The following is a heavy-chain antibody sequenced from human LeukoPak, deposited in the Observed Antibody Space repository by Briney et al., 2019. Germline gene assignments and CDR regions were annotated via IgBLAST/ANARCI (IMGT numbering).Heavy chain of an antibody. CDR2: INPSSGST. D-gene: IGHD1-26*01. Sequence: ASVKVSCKASGYTFSSFYMHWVRQAPGQGLEWMGIINPSSGSTSYAQKFQDRVTMTRDTSTSTVYMELSSLRSEDTAVYYCARGPGGWENYWGQGTLVTVSS. J-gene: IGHJ4*02. CDR1: GYTFSSFY. CDR3: ARGPGGWENY. V-gene: IGHV1-46*01.